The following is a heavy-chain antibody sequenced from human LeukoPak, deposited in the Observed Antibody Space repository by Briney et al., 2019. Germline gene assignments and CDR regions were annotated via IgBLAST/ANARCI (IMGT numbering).Heavy chain of an antibody. D-gene: IGHD1-26*01. V-gene: IGHV3-48*04. CDR3: ARDGKYSGSFDS. CDR1: GFTFSSYS. J-gene: IGHJ5*01. CDR2: ISTSSSSI. Sequence: PGGSLRLSCVASGFTFSSYSMNWVRQAPGKGLEWISYISTSSSSIYYADSVKGRFIISRDNAKNSLFLQMNSLRAEDTAMYYCARDGKYSGSFDSWGQGTLVTVSS.